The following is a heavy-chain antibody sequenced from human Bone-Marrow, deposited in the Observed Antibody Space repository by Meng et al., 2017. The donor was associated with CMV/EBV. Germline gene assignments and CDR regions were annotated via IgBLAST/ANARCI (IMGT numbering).Heavy chain of an antibody. CDR3: VPDDFDY. Sequence: GESLKISCAASRFIFSNYGMHWVRQAPGKGLEWVGNIKRDGSERYYADSVKGRFTISRDNAKNSLYLQMNSLRVEDTAIYYCVPDDFDYWGQGTLVTVSS. J-gene: IGHJ4*02. CDR2: IKRDGSER. D-gene: IGHD5-24*01. CDR1: RFIFSNYG. V-gene: IGHV3-7*01.